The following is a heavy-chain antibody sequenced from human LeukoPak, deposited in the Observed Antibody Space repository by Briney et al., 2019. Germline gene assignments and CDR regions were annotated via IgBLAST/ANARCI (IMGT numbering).Heavy chain of an antibody. Sequence: ASVKVSCKASGYTFTGYYIHWVRQAPGQGLEWMGWINPNSGAPNYTQKFQDRVTMTRDTSISTVYMELTRLRSDDMAVYYCAQVATDYWGQGTLVTVSS. V-gene: IGHV1-2*02. CDR2: INPNSGAP. CDR1: GYTFTGYY. D-gene: IGHD5-12*01. CDR3: AQVATDY. J-gene: IGHJ4*02.